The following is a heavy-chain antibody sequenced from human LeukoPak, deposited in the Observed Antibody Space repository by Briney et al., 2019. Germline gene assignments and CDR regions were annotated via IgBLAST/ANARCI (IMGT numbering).Heavy chain of an antibody. CDR1: GYSISSGYY. Sequence: PSETLSLTCTVSGYSISSGYYWGWIRQPPGKGLEWIGSIYHSGSTYYNPSLKSRVTISVDTSKNQFSLKLSSVTAADTAVYYCARDVTMVRGVIYYFDYWGQGTLVTVSS. CDR2: IYHSGST. V-gene: IGHV4-38-2*02. J-gene: IGHJ4*02. CDR3: ARDVTMVRGVIYYFDY. D-gene: IGHD3-10*01.